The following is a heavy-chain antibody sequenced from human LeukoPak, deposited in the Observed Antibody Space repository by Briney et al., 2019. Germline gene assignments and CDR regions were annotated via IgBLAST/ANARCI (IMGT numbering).Heavy chain of an antibody. CDR1: GFTFKNYR. J-gene: IGHJ5*02. CDR2: MKDDGNEI. D-gene: IGHD1-14*01. V-gene: IGHV3-7*01. CDR3: ARNRATKDL. Sequence: PGGSLRLSCTASGFTFKNYRMTWVRQAPGKGLEWVASMKDDGNEIQYVDSVKGRFTISRDNAKNPLYLQMNNLRAEDTGVYYRARNRATKDLWGQGTLVNVS.